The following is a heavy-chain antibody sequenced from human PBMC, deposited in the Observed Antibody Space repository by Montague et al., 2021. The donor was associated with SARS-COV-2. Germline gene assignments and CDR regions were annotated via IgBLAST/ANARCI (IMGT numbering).Heavy chain of an antibody. D-gene: IGHD2-21*02. CDR2: TYYRSKWYN. Sequence: CAISGDSVSSNIATWNWIRQSPSRGLEWLGRTYYRSKWYNDYAVSVKSRVIINPDTSNNRICLQLNSVTPEDTAVYYCARAYCGGDCYFYWYFDLWGRGTLVTVSS. CDR3: ARAYCGGDCYFYWYFDL. CDR1: GDSVSSNIAT. V-gene: IGHV6-1*01. J-gene: IGHJ2*01.